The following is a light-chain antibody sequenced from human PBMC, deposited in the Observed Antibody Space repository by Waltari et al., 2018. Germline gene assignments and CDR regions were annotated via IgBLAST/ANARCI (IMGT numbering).Light chain of an antibody. J-gene: IGLJ2*01. Sequence: SYELTQPPSVSVSPGQTASITCSGDKLGDKYACWYQQKPGQSPVLVMYQDNKRPSGFPERFSGSNSGNTATMTISGTQALDEADYYCQAWHSSTVVFGGGTKLTVL. CDR2: QDN. CDR3: QAWHSSTVV. CDR1: KLGDKY. V-gene: IGLV3-1*01.